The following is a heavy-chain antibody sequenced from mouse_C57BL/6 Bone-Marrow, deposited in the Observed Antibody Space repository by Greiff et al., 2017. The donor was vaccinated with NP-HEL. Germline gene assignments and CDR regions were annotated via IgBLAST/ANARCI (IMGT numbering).Heavy chain of an antibody. D-gene: IGHD1-1*01. J-gene: IGHJ4*01. Sequence: DVKLVESGGGLVKPGGSLKLSCAASGFTFSDYGMHWVRQAPEKGLEWVAYISSGSSTIYYADTVKGRFTISRDNAKNTLFLQMTSLRSEDTAMYYCATPLYGSSYIYAMDYWGQGTSVTVSS. CDR3: ATPLYGSSYIYAMDY. CDR2: ISSGSSTI. V-gene: IGHV5-17*01. CDR1: GFTFSDYG.